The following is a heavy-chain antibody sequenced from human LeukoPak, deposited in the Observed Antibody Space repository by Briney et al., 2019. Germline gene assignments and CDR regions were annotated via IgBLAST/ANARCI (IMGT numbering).Heavy chain of an antibody. V-gene: IGHV4-61*01. CDR1: GGSVSSGSYY. CDR3: ARRTYYYDSSGYYFDY. CDR2: IYYSGST. D-gene: IGHD3-22*01. J-gene: IGHJ4*02. Sequence: ASETLSLTCTVSGGSVSSGSYYWSWIRQPPGKGLEWIGYIYYSGSTNYNPSLKSRVTISVDTSKNQFSLKLSSVTAADTAVYYCARRTYYYDSSGYYFDYWGQGTLVTVSS.